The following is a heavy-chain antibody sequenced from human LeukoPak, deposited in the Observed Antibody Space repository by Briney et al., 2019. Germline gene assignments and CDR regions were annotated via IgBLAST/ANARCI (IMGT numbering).Heavy chain of an antibody. CDR3: AKDLDYSGYDYHFDY. D-gene: IGHD5-12*01. V-gene: IGHV3-23*01. Sequence: GGSLSLSCAASGFTFSSYAMSWVRQAPGRGLEWVSAISGSGGSTYYADSVKGRFTISRDNSKNTLYLQMNSLRGEDTAVYHCAKDLDYSGYDYHFDYWGQGTLVTVSS. CDR2: ISGSGGST. J-gene: IGHJ4*02. CDR1: GFTFSSYA.